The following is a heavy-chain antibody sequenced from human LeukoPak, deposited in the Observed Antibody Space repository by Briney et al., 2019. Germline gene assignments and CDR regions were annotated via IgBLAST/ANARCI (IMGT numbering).Heavy chain of an antibody. D-gene: IGHD2-2*01. CDR1: GFTFSNYG. CDR2: ISFDGSNK. J-gene: IGHJ6*03. Sequence: PGGSLRLSCAASGFTFSNYGMHWVRQAPGKGLEWVAVISFDGSNKFYADSAKGRFTISRDNSKNTLYLQMNSLGAEDTAVYYCAKGDCSSTSCPPDYYYYYYMDVWGKGTTVTVSS. V-gene: IGHV3-30*18. CDR3: AKGDCSSTSCPPDYYYYYYMDV.